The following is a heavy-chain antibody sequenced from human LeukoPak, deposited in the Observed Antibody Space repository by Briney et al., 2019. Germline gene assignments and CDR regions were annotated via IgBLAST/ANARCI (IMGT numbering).Heavy chain of an antibody. V-gene: IGHV4-61*02. J-gene: IGHJ6*03. CDR2: IYTSGST. CDR1: GSSISSGSYY. Sequence: SETLSLTCTVSGSSISSGSYYWSWIRQPAGKGLEWIGRIYTSGSTNYNPSLKSRVTISVDTSKNQFSLKLSSVTAADTAVYYCARYAGSSDYYYYYYMDVWGKGTTVTVSS. CDR3: ARYAGSSDYYYYYYMDV. D-gene: IGHD6-6*01.